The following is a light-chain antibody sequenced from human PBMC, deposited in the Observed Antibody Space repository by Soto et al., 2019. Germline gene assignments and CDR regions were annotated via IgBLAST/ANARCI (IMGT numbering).Light chain of an antibody. V-gene: IGKV3-20*01. J-gene: IGKJ1*01. CDR2: GAS. CDR1: QSVRRNY. CDR3: QQYGSSPTWT. Sequence: VLTQSPGTPSSSPGARATLSCRACQSVRRNYLAGHKQKPGQAPRLLIHGASTRASGIPDRFSGSGSGTDFTLTISRLEPEDSAVYYCQQYGSSPTWTFGQGTKVDIK.